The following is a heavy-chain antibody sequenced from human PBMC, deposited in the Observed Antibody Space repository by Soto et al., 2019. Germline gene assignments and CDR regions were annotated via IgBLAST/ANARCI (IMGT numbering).Heavy chain of an antibody. V-gene: IGHV4-31*03. J-gene: IGHJ5*02. D-gene: IGHD5-12*01. Sequence: PSETLSLTCTVSGGSISSGGYSWNWIRQHPGKGLEWIGYISYSGSTYYNPSLKGRVTMSVDTSKNQFSLKLSSVTAADTAVYYCASGGIAATMLAWFDPWGQGTLVTVSS. CDR3: ASGGIAATMLAWFDP. CDR1: GGSISSGGYS. CDR2: ISYSGST.